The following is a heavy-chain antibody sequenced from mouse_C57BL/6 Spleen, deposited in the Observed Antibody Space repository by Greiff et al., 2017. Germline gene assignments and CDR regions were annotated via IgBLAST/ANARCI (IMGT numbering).Heavy chain of an antibody. Sequence: EVQLQQSGPELVKPGASVKISCKASGYTFTDYYMNWVKQSHGKSLEWIGDINPNNGGTSYNQKFKGKATLTVDKSSSTAYMELRSLTSEDSAVYCCAGDGYYFDYWGQGTTLTVSS. J-gene: IGHJ2*01. V-gene: IGHV1-26*01. CDR2: INPNNGGT. CDR1: GYTFTDYY. D-gene: IGHD1-1*01. CDR3: AGDGYYFDY.